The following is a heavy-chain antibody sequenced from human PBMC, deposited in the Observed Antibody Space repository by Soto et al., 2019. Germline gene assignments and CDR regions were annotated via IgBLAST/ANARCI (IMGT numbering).Heavy chain of an antibody. J-gene: IGHJ6*02. CDR2: INHSGST. CDR3: ARGPRPIRYTVTRYYYYYGMDV. V-gene: IGHV4-34*01. CDR1: GGSFSVYY. D-gene: IGHD4-17*01. Sequence: PSETLSLTCAVYGGSFSVYYWSWIRHPPGKGLEWIGEINHSGSTNYNPSLKSRVTISVDTSKNQFSLKLSSVTAADTAVYYCARGPRPIRYTVTRYYYYYGMDVWGQGTTVTVSS.